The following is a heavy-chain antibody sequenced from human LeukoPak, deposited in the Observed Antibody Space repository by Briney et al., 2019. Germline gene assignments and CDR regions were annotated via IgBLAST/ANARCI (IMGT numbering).Heavy chain of an antibody. CDR3: ARVIVVIPGTNVWFDP. CDR1: GYTFTSSD. CDR2: INPNSGNT. Sequence: ASVKVSCKTSGYTFTSSDINWVRQATGQGLEWMGWINPNSGNTGYAQKFQDRVTITRNTSIGTAYMELSSLSSEDTAVYYCARVIVVIPGTNVWFDPWGQGTLVTVSS. V-gene: IGHV1-8*03. J-gene: IGHJ5*02. D-gene: IGHD2-2*01.